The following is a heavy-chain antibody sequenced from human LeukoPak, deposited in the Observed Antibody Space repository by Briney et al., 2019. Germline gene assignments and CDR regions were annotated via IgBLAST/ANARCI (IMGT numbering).Heavy chain of an antibody. D-gene: IGHD6-19*01. CDR1: GGSISGYY. CDR2: INHSGST. CDR3: ARGLRQWLVLNWFDP. Sequence: PSETLSLTCTVSGGSISGYYWSWIRQPPGKGLEWIGEINHSGSTNYNPSLKSRVTISVDTSKNQFSLKLSSVTAADTAVYYCARGLRQWLVLNWFDPWGQGTLVTVSS. V-gene: IGHV4-34*01. J-gene: IGHJ5*02.